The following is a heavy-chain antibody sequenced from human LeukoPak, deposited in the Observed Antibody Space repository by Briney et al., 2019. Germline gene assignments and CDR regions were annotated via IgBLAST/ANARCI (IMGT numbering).Heavy chain of an antibody. CDR1: GFTFSSYG. CDR3: LKEDIVVVSATVEYYFDY. V-gene: IGHV3-64D*09. CDR2: ISSNGGST. J-gene: IGHJ4*02. D-gene: IGHD2-2*01. Sequence: AGGSLRLSCSASGFTFSSYGMHWIRQAPGKGLEYVSAISSNGGSTYYADSVKGRFTISRDNSKNTLYPQMSSLRAEDTAVYYCLKEDIVVVSATVEYYFDYWGQGTLVTVSS.